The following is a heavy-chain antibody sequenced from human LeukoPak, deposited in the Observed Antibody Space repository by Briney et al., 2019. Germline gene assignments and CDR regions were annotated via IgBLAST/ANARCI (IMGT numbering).Heavy chain of an antibody. CDR1: GDSIGSYS. CDR3: ARTYCRGGSCHFDN. CDR2: ISCSGNT. Sequence: SETLSLTCTVSGDSIGSYSWNWIRQPPGKGLEWIGYISCSGNTNYTPSLKTRVTISVDPSKNQFSLKLSSVTAADTAVYHCARTYCRGGSCHFDNWGQGTLVTVSS. D-gene: IGHD2-15*01. J-gene: IGHJ4*02. V-gene: IGHV4-59*01.